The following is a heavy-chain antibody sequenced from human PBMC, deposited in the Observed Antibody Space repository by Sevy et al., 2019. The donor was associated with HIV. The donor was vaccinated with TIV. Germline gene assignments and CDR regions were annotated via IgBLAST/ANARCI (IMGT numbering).Heavy chain of an antibody. V-gene: IGHV3-23*01. CDR2: IYDTNYGSGGGT. Sequence: GGSLRLSCKPSGFTFISYAMNWVRQVPGKGLDWVSTIYDTNYGSGGGTYYADSVKGRFTISRDTSKTTVYLQMNSLRTENTVVYYCAGGRYDSSGSFDAFDIWGQGTMVTVSS. D-gene: IGHD3-22*01. CDR3: AGGRYDSSGSFDAFDI. CDR1: GFTFISYA. J-gene: IGHJ3*02.